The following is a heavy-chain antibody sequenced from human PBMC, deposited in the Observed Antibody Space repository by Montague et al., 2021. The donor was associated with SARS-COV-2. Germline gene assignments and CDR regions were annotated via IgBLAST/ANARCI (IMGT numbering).Heavy chain of an antibody. CDR3: ARDLYYGSGRLEF. Sequence: SLRLSCSASGFTFSSYAMHWVRQAPGKGLEWVAVISYDGSNKYYADSVKGRFTISRDNSKNTLYLQMNSLRAEDTAVYYCARDLYYGSGRLEFRGQGTLVTVSS. J-gene: IGHJ4*02. D-gene: IGHD3-10*01. CDR1: GFTFSSYA. V-gene: IGHV3-30-3*01. CDR2: ISYDGSNK.